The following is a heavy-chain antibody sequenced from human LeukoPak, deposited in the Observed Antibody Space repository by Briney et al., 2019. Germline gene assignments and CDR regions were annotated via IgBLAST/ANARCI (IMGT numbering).Heavy chain of an antibody. CDR1: GFTFDDYA. V-gene: IGHV3-13*01. J-gene: IGHJ3*02. CDR3: TRGQPGGFDI. D-gene: IGHD3-10*01. CDR2: IGAAGDT. Sequence: GGSLRLSCAASGFTFDDYAMHWVRQAPGKGLGWVSRIGAAGDTNYPGSVKGRFTISRENAKKSLYLQMNSLRAGDTAMYFCTRGQPGGFDIWGQGTMVTVSS.